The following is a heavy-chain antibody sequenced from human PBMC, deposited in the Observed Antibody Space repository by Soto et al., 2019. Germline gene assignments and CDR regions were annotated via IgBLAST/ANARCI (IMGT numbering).Heavy chain of an antibody. CDR2: IYPGDSDT. CDR1: GYSFTSYW. D-gene: IGHD2-8*01. CDR3: ARGYCPNTICDHWFDP. J-gene: IGHJ5*02. Sequence: PXESLKIFRTGVGYSFTSYWLVWVRQKPGKGLDWMGIIYPGDSDTRYSPSLQGQVTISADKSITTAYLQWSSLKASDTAMYYCARGYCPNTICDHWFDPWGQGTLVTVPQ. V-gene: IGHV5-51*01.